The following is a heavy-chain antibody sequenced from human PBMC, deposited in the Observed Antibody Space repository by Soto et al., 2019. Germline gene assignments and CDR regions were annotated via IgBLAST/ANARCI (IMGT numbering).Heavy chain of an antibody. J-gene: IGHJ4*02. Sequence: QVQLVQSGAEVKKPGSSVKVSCKASGGTFSTYTISWVRQAPGQGLEWLGRIIPLFGLPNHAQKFQDRVTITADKSTDTAYLEMNRLRTEDTAGYYCAFDVQTGVVYFDNWGQGTLVTVSS. D-gene: IGHD1-1*01. CDR3: AFDVQTGVVYFDN. V-gene: IGHV1-69*02. CDR1: GGTFSTYT. CDR2: IIPLFGLP.